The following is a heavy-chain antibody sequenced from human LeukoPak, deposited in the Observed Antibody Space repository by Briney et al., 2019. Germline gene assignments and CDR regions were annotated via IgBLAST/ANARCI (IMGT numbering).Heavy chain of an antibody. V-gene: IGHV1-3*01. Sequence: GASVKVSCKASGYTFTSYAMHWVRQAPGQRLEWMGWINAGNGNTKYSQKFQGRVTITADESTSTAYMELSSLRSEDTAVHYCARTIVGAIGGLDYWGQGTLVTVSS. CDR1: GYTFTSYA. CDR3: ARTIVGAIGGLDY. CDR2: INAGNGNT. J-gene: IGHJ4*02. D-gene: IGHD1-26*01.